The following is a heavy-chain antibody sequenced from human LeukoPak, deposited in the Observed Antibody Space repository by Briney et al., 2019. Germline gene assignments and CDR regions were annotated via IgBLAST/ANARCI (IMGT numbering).Heavy chain of an antibody. CDR1: GYTFTSYG. J-gene: IGHJ4*02. D-gene: IGHD3-3*01. Sequence: ASVKVSCKASGYTFTSYGISWVRQAPGQGLEWMGGIIPIFGTANYAQKFQGRVTITADESTSTAYMELSSLRSEDTAVYYCARVPVGYGVVIGPIDYWGQGTLVTVSS. CDR3: ARVPVGYGVVIGPIDY. V-gene: IGHV1-69*13. CDR2: IIPIFGTA.